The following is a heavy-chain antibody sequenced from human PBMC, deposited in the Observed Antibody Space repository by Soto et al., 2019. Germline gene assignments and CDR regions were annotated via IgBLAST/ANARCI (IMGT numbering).Heavy chain of an antibody. J-gene: IGHJ5*02. D-gene: IGHD6-13*01. Sequence: QVQLVQSGAEVKKPGASVKVSCKASGYPLTAKYLHWVRQAPGQGLEWMGWITPSSGGTKEAQKFRGRVTMTRDTSISAAYMELSRLTSDDTAVYYCAKGGSSSTEWFDPWGQGTLVTVSS. CDR3: AKGGSSSTEWFDP. CDR1: GYPLTAKY. V-gene: IGHV1-2*02. CDR2: ITPSSGGT.